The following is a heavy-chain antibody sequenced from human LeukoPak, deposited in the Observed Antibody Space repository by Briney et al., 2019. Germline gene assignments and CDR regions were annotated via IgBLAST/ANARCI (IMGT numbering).Heavy chain of an antibody. CDR2: IIPMFGKA. CDR1: GGTFSSYA. D-gene: IGHD6-13*01. J-gene: IGHJ3*02. Sequence: GASVRVSCTASGGTFSSYAISWVRQAPGKGLEWMGGIIPMFGKANYAQTLQGRVTITRDMSTSTVYMELSSLRSEDTAVYYCARPALAPGYTDTFDIWGQGTMVTVSS. CDR3: ARPALAPGYTDTFDI. V-gene: IGHV1-69*05.